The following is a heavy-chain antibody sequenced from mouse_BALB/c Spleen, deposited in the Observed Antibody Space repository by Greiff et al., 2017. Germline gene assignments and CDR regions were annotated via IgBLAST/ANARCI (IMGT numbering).Heavy chain of an antibody. D-gene: IGHD3-2*01. J-gene: IGHJ3*01. Sequence: VQLQESGAELVRPGVSVKISCKGSGYTFTDYDMHWVKQSHAKSLEWIGVISTYYGDASYNQKFKGKATMTVDKSSSTAYMELARLTSEDSAIYYCATDSSGYVRFAYWGQGTLVTVSA. CDR1: GYTFTDYD. CDR3: ATDSSGYVRFAY. V-gene: IGHV1S137*01. CDR2: ISTYYGDA.